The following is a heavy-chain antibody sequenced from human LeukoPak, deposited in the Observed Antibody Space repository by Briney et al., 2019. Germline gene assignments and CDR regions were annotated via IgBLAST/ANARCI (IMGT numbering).Heavy chain of an antibody. CDR3: AKDILWFGEVFSSGAFDY. CDR2: ISWNSGSI. Sequence: PGGSLRLSCAASGFTFDDYAMHWVRQAPGKGLEWVSGISWNSGSIGYADSVKGRFTISRDNAKNSLYLQMNSLRAEDTALYYCAKDILWFGEVFSSGAFDYWGQGTLVTVSS. V-gene: IGHV3-9*01. CDR1: GFTFDDYA. D-gene: IGHD3-10*01. J-gene: IGHJ4*02.